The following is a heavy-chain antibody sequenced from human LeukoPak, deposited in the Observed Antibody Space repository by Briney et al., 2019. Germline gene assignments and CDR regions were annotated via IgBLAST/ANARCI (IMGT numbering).Heavy chain of an antibody. D-gene: IGHD2-2*01. V-gene: IGHV3-21*01. CDR3: ARVPLDCSSTSCYDGLYYYYGMDV. CDR1: GFTFSSYS. CDR2: ISSSSSYI. J-gene: IGHJ6*02. Sequence: GGSLRLSCAASGFTFSSYSMNWVRQAPGKGLEWVSSISSSSSYIYYADSVKGRFTISGDNAKNSLYLQMNSLRAEDTAVYYCARVPLDCSSTSCYDGLYYYYGMDVWGQGTTVTVSS.